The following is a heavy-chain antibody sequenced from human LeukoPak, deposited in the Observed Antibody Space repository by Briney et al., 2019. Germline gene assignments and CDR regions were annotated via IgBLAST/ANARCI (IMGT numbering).Heavy chain of an antibody. CDR1: GFTFSSYA. CDR3: AKPSGEQRAGYYYYGMDV. V-gene: IGHV3-23*01. J-gene: IGHJ6*02. Sequence: GGSLRLSCAASGFTFSSYAMSWVRQAPGKGLGWVSAISGSGGSTYYADSVKGRFTISRDNSKNTLYLQMNSLRTEDTAVYYCAKPSGEQRAGYYYYGMDVWGQGTTVTVSS. CDR2: ISGSGGST. D-gene: IGHD3-10*01.